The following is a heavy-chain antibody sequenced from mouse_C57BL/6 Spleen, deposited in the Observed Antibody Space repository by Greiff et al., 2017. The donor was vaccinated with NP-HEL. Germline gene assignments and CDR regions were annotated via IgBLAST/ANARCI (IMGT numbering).Heavy chain of an antibody. CDR3: ARTFITTRDFDY. J-gene: IGHJ2*01. CDR1: GYTFTSYW. Sequence: QVQLQQPGAELVKPGASVKLSRKASGYTFTSYWMHWVKQRPGQGLEWIGMIHPNSGSTNYNEKFKSKATLTVDKSSSTAYMQLSSLTSEDSAVYYCARTFITTRDFDYWGQGTTLTVSS. V-gene: IGHV1-64*01. D-gene: IGHD1-1*01. CDR2: IHPNSGST.